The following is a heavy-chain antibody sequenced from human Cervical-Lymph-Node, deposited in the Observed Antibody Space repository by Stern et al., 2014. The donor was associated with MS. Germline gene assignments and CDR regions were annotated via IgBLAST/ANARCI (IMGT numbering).Heavy chain of an antibody. CDR2: IRSSRNNYAT. Sequence: EVHLVESGGGLVQPGGSLKLSCATSGFSFITSALHWVRQSSGKGLEWVGRIRSSRNNYATAYVASVQGRFTISRDDSRNMTYLQMDSLKTEDTAVYYCTGPELDYWGQGTLVTVSS. CDR1: GFSFITSA. J-gene: IGHJ4*02. V-gene: IGHV3-73*01. CDR3: TGPELDY.